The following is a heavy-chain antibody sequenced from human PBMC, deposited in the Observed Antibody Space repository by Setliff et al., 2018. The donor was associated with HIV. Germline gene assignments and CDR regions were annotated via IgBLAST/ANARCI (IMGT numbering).Heavy chain of an antibody. CDR3: ASSNVVVVTASVSDAFDI. J-gene: IGHJ3*02. D-gene: IGHD2-21*02. CDR2: INENGNEK. V-gene: IGHV3-7*01. Sequence: GGSLRLSCAASGFTFRSFCLSWVRQVPGKGLEWVANINENGNEKYYVDSVKGRFTISRDNAKNSLYLQMNSLRAEDTAVYYCASSNVVVVTASVSDAFDIWGQGTMVTVSS. CDR1: GFTFRSFC.